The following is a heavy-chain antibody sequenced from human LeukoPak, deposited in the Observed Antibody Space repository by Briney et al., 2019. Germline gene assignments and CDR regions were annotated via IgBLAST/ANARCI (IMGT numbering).Heavy chain of an antibody. CDR1: GGSISSYY. CDR2: IYTSGST. CDR3: ARDVPLYLHRDV. Sequence: PSETLSLTCTVSGGSISSYYWGWIRQPPGKGLEWIGRIYTSGSTNYNPSLKSRVTISVDTSKNQFSLKLNSVTAADTAIYYCARDVPLYLHRDVWGKGTTVSIFS. V-gene: IGHV4-4*07. D-gene: IGHD3-10*01. J-gene: IGHJ6*04.